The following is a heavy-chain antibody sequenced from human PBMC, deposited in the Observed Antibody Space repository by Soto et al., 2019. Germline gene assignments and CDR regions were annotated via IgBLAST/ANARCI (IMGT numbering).Heavy chain of an antibody. D-gene: IGHD4-4*01. CDR1: GFSFRKYA. CDR3: AKDLDDYSSAIDF. CDR2: ISGSGGSGRG. V-gene: IGHV3-23*01. J-gene: IGHJ4*02. Sequence: EVQLLESGGGLVQPGGSLRLSCVGSGFSFRKYAMNWVRQAPGKGLEWVSGISGSGGSGRGYYADPVKGRFTISRDNSKNTLYLEMNSQRAEDTAVYYCAKDLDDYSSAIDFWGQGTLVTVSS.